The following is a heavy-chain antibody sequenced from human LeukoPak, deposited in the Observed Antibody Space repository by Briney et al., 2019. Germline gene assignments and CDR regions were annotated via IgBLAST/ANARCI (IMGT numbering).Heavy chain of an antibody. Sequence: SETLSLTCTVSGGSISSYYWSWIRQPPGKGLEWIGYIYYSGSTNYNPSLKSRVTISVDTSKNQFSLKLSSVTAADTAVYYCARARTGAAAASFDPWGQGTLVTVSS. D-gene: IGHD6-13*01. CDR2: IYYSGST. CDR3: ARARTGAAAASFDP. J-gene: IGHJ5*02. V-gene: IGHV4-59*01. CDR1: GGSISSYY.